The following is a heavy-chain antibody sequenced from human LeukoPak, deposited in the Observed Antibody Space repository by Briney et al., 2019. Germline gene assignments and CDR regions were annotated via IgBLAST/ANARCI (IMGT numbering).Heavy chain of an antibody. V-gene: IGHV3-23*01. J-gene: IGHJ4*02. CDR3: AKGGVVTEATPFDY. Sequence: GGSLRLSCSASEFTFSNYWMSWVRQAPGKGLEWVSAISGSGGSTYYADSVKGRFTISRDNSKSTLYLQMNSLRAEDTAVYYCAKGGVVTEATPFDYWGQGTLVTVSS. CDR2: ISGSGGST. CDR1: EFTFSNYW. D-gene: IGHD4-23*01.